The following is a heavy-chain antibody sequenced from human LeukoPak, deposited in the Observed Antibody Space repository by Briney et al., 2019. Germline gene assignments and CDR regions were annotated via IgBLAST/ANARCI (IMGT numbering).Heavy chain of an antibody. CDR3: ARHRPNHSGSYYSDAFDI. D-gene: IGHD1-26*01. CDR1: GFTFSSYA. Sequence: GRSLRLSCAASGFTFSSYAMHWVRQAPGKGLEWVAVISYDGNNKYYADSVKGRFTISRDNSKNTVYLQMNSLRAEDTAVYYCARHRPNHSGSYYSDAFDIWGQGTMVTVSS. CDR2: ISYDGNNK. J-gene: IGHJ3*02. V-gene: IGHV3-30*04.